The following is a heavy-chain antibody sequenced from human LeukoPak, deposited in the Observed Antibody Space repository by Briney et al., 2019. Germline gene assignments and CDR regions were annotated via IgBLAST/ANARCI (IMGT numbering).Heavy chain of an antibody. CDR3: AKDPAYYYDSSGYYSY. CDR1: GFTFSSYA. Sequence: GGSLRLSCVASGFTFSSYAMSWVRQAPGKGLEWVSTISGSGGSTYYADSVKGRFTISRDNSKNTLYLQMNSLRAEDTAVYYCAKDPAYYYDSSGYYSYWGQGTLVTVSS. CDR2: ISGSGGST. V-gene: IGHV3-23*01. J-gene: IGHJ4*02. D-gene: IGHD3-22*01.